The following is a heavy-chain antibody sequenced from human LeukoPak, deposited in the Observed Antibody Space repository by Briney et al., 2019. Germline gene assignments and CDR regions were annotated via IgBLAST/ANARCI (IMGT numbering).Heavy chain of an antibody. V-gene: IGHV3-23*01. CDR3: AKAPVTSCRGAFCYPFDY. CDR2: MSSSDDGR. D-gene: IGHD2-15*01. CDR1: GFSFSSYA. J-gene: IGHJ4*02. Sequence: GGSLRLSCATSGFSFSSYAMSWVRQAPGKGLEWVSAMSSSDDGRYYAASVRGRFTISRDTSRSTLYLQMNSLRAEDAAVYYCAKAPVTSCRGAFCYPFDYWGQGSLVTVSS.